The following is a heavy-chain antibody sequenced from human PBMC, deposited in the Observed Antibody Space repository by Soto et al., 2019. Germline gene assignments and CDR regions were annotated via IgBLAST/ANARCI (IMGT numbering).Heavy chain of an antibody. CDR2: ISGRGGST. CDR3: AKGMPYYDSRGYYAFDI. Sequence: GGSLRLSCAASGFTFSSYAMSWVRQAPGKGLEWVSAISGRGGSTCYADSVKGRFTISRDNSKNTLYLQMNSLRAEVTAVYYYAKGMPYYDSRGYYAFDIWGQGTMVTVSS. V-gene: IGHV3-23*01. CDR1: GFTFSSYA. D-gene: IGHD3-22*01. J-gene: IGHJ3*02.